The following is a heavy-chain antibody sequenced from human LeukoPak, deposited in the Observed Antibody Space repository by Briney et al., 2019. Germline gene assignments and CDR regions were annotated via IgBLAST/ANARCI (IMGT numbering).Heavy chain of an antibody. V-gene: IGHV7-4-1*02. Sequence: ASVKVSCKASGYTFTSYAMNWVRQAPGQGLEWMGWINTNTGNPTYAQGFTGRFVFSLDTSVSTAYLQISSLKAEDTAVYYCARGHRLRIAAAGTIYWGQGTLLTVSS. D-gene: IGHD6-13*01. CDR2: INTNTGNP. CDR1: GYTFTSYA. J-gene: IGHJ4*02. CDR3: ARGHRLRIAAAGTIY.